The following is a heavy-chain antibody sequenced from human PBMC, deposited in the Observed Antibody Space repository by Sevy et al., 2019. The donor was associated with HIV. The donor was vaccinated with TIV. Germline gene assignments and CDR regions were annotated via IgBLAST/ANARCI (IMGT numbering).Heavy chain of an antibody. D-gene: IGHD1-7*01. CDR1: GFTFSTYG. CDR2: VSHDGINK. V-gene: IGHV3-30*19. Sequence: GGSLRLSCAASGFTFSTYGMHWVRQAPGKGPEWVAVVSHDGINKYYADAVKGRFTISRDNSKNTVDLQMNSLRAEDTAIYYCARVSNNWDWYGMDVWGQGTTVTVSS. J-gene: IGHJ6*02. CDR3: ARVSNNWDWYGMDV.